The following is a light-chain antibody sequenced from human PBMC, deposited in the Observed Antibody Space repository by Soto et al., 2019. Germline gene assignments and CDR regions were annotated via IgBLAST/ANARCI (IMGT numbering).Light chain of an antibody. CDR2: DVS. J-gene: IGLJ1*01. Sequence: QSALTQPPSVSGSPGQSVAISCTGTSSDVGSYNRVSWYQQPPGTAPKLVIYDVSNRPSGVPDRFSGSKSGNTASLTISGLQAEDEADYYCSSYTSSSTYVVGTGTKLTVL. CDR3: SSYTSSSTYV. V-gene: IGLV2-18*02. CDR1: SSDVGSYNR.